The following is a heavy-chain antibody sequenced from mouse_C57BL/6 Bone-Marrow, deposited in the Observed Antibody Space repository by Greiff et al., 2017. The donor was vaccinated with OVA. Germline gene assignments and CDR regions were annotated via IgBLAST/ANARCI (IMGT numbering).Heavy chain of an antibody. CDR3: TTSQWLLDYAMDY. V-gene: IGHV14-4*01. D-gene: IGHD2-3*01. J-gene: IGHJ4*01. Sequence: VQLKQSGAELVRPGASVKLSCTASGFNIKDDYMHWVKQRPEQGLEWIGWIDPENGDTEYASKFQGKATITADTSSNTAYLQLSSLTSEDTAVYYCTTSQWLLDYAMDYWGQGTSVTVSS. CDR1: GFNIKDDY. CDR2: IDPENGDT.